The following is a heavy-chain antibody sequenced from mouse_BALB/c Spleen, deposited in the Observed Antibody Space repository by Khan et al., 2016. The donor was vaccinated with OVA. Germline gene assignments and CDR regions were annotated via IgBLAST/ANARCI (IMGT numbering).Heavy chain of an antibody. CDR3: ARTARIKY. J-gene: IGHJ2*01. CDR2: ISYSGST. CDR1: GYSSTSGYG. D-gene: IGHD1-2*01. Sequence: EVKLEEPGPGLVKPSQSLSLTCTVTGYSSTSGYGWNWIRQFPGNKLEWMGYISYSGSTNYNPSLKSRIYITRDTSKNQFFLQLNSVTTEDTATYYCARTARIKYWGQGTTLTVSS. V-gene: IGHV3-2*02.